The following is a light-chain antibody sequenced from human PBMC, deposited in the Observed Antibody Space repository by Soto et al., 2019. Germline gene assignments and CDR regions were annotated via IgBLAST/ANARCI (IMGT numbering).Light chain of an antibody. CDR2: LGS. CDR3: MQALQPPIT. V-gene: IGKV2-28*01. J-gene: IGKJ5*01. Sequence: IVMTQSPLSLPVTPAEPSSISCTSTQGLLHSNGNNYLDWYLQKPGQSRHLLIYLGSTRASGVPDRFSGSGSGTDFTLQISRVESEDVVVYYCMQALQPPITFGQGTRREIK. CDR1: QGLLHSNGNNY.